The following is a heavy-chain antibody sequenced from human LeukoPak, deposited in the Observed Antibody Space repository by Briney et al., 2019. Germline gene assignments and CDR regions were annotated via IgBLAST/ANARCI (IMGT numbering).Heavy chain of an antibody. CDR3: ASLTVTKEAFDY. J-gene: IGHJ4*02. V-gene: IGHV3-30*04. CDR2: ISYDGSNK. Sequence: GGSLRLSCAASGFTFSSYAMHWVRQAPGKGLGWVAVISYDGSNKYYADSVKGRFTISRDNSKNTLYLQMNSLRAEDTAVYYCASLTVTKEAFDYWGQGTLVTVSS. D-gene: IGHD4-17*01. CDR1: GFTFSSYA.